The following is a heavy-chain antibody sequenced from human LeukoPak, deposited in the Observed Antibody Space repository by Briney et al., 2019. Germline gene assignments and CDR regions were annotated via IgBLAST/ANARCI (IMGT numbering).Heavy chain of an antibody. D-gene: IGHD6-13*01. J-gene: IGHJ4*02. CDR2: ISGSGGST. Sequence: GGSLRLSCAASGFTFGSYAMSWVRQAPGKGLEWVSAISGSGGSTYYADSVKGRFTISRDNSKNTLYLQMNSLRAEDTAVYYCARSLSSNHSNYWGQGTLVTVSS. CDR1: GFTFGSYA. V-gene: IGHV3-23*01. CDR3: ARSLSSNHSNY.